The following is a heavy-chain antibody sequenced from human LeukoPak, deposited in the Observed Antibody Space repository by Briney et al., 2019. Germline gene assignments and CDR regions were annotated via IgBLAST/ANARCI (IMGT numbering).Heavy chain of an antibody. CDR3: ARGRIVVVPAAITRGSYYYYYMDV. D-gene: IGHD2-2*02. CDR1: GGSFSGYY. CDR2: INHSGST. J-gene: IGHJ6*03. V-gene: IGHV4-34*01. Sequence: SETLSLTCAVYGGSFSGYYWSWIRQPPGKGLEWIGGINHSGSTNYNPSLKSRVTISVDTSKNQFSLKLSSVTAADTAVYYCARGRIVVVPAAITRGSYYYYYMDVWGKGTTVTVSS.